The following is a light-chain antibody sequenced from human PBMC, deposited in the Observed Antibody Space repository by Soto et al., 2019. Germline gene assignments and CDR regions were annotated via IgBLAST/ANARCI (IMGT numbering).Light chain of an antibody. CDR3: ISYTGSSTSYV. V-gene: IGLV2-14*01. J-gene: IGLJ1*01. Sequence: QSVLTQPASVSGSPGQSITISCSGTSSDVGSYNHVAWYQQFPGKTPKLIIYEVTYRPSGVSHRFSASKSGNTASLTISELQAEDEADYYCISYTGSSTSYVFGTGTKVTV. CDR2: EVT. CDR1: SSDVGSYNH.